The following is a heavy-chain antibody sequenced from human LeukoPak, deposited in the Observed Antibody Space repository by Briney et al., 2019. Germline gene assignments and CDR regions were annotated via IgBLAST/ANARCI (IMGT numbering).Heavy chain of an antibody. Sequence: GGSLRLPCAASGFTVSSNYMSWVRQAPGKGLEWVSVIYSGGSTYYADSVKGRFTISRDNSKNTLYLQMNSLRAEDTAVYYCARTNGYSYGGHDAFDIWGQGTMVTVSS. J-gene: IGHJ3*02. CDR2: IYSGGST. V-gene: IGHV3-66*01. CDR3: ARTNGYSYGGHDAFDI. CDR1: GFTVSSNY. D-gene: IGHD5-18*01.